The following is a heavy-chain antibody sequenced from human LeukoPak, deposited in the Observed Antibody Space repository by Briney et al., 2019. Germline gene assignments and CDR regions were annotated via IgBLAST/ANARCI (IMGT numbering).Heavy chain of an antibody. J-gene: IGHJ4*02. Sequence: GGSLRLSCAASGFSFSSYWMSWVRQAPGKGLEWVPNIKEDGSEKNYVDSVKGRFTISRDNAKNSLYLQMNSLRAEDTAVYYCARKDSSPRTFDYWGQGTLVTVSS. CDR3: ARKDSSPRTFDY. CDR1: GFSFSSYW. V-gene: IGHV3-7*01. D-gene: IGHD3-22*01. CDR2: IKEDGSEK.